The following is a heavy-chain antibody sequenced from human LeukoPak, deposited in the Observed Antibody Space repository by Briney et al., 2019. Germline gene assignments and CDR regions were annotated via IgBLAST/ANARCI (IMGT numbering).Heavy chain of an antibody. Sequence: GGSLRLSCAASGFTFSSYGMHWVRQAPGKGLGWVAFIRYDGSNKYYADSVKGRFTISRDDSKNTLYLQMNSLRAEDTAVYYCAKDGSGWYGGYFDYWGQGTLVTVSS. CDR3: AKDGSGWYGGYFDY. D-gene: IGHD6-19*01. V-gene: IGHV3-30*02. CDR1: GFTFSSYG. CDR2: IRYDGSNK. J-gene: IGHJ4*02.